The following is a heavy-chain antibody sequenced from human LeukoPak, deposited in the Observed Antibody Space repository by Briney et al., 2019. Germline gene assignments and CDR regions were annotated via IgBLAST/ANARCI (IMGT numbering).Heavy chain of an antibody. J-gene: IGHJ3*02. CDR1: GFTFSSYS. V-gene: IGHV3-48*01. D-gene: IGHD4-17*01. Sequence: PGGSLRLSCAASGFTFSSYSMNWVRQAPGEGLEWVSYISSSSSTIYYADSVKGRFTISRDNAKNSLYLQMNSLRAEDMAVYYCARDAPTYGDYEDDAFDIWGQGTMVTVSS. CDR3: ARDAPTYGDYEDDAFDI. CDR2: ISSSSSTI.